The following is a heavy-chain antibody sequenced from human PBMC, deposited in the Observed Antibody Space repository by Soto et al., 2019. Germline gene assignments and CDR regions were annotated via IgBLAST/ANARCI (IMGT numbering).Heavy chain of an antibody. D-gene: IGHD6-13*01. Sequence: SETLSLTCTVSGGSISSYYWSWIRQPPGKGLEWIGYIYYSGSTNYNPSLKSRVTITVDTSKNQFSLKLSSVTAADTAVFYCARDQAGGSIAAAANWFDPWGQGTLVTVSS. CDR3: ARDQAGGSIAAAANWFDP. CDR1: GGSISSYY. CDR2: IYYSGST. J-gene: IGHJ5*02. V-gene: IGHV4-59*01.